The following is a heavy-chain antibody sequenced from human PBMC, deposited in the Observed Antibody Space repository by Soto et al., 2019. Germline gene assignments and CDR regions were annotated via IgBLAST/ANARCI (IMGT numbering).Heavy chain of an antibody. CDR1: GGTFSSYA. D-gene: IGHD2-15*01. CDR2: IIPIFGTA. CDR3: ASDIVVVVAATPADYYYYCMDV. V-gene: IGHV1-69*01. J-gene: IGHJ6*02. Sequence: QVQLVQSGAEVKKPGSSVKVSCKASGGTFSSYAISWVRQAPGQGLEWMGGIIPIFGTANYAQKFQGRVTITADESTSTAYMELSSLRSEDTAVYYCASDIVVVVAATPADYYYYCMDVWGQGTTVTVSS.